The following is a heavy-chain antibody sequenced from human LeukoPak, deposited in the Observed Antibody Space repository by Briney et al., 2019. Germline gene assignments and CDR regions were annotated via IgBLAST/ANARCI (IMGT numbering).Heavy chain of an antibody. Sequence: SETLSLTCTVSGGSISGHYWSWIRQPPGKDLEWIGYILYSGSTNYKPSLKSRVTISGDTSKSQVSLKLSSVTAADTAVYYCARGHGSSWDNWFDPWGQGTLVAVSS. J-gene: IGHJ5*02. D-gene: IGHD6-13*01. CDR1: GGSISGHY. V-gene: IGHV4-59*11. CDR3: ARGHGSSWDNWFDP. CDR2: ILYSGST.